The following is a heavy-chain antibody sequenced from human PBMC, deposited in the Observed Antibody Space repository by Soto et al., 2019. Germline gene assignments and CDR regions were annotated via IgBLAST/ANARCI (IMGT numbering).Heavy chain of an antibody. V-gene: IGHV4-31*03. Sequence: QVQLQESGPGLVKPSQTLSLTCTVSGGSISSGGYYWSWIRQHPGKGLEWIGYIYYSGSTYYNPSLKSRVTISVDTSKNQFSLKLSSVTAADTAVYYCARDDPVYYYGSGSYSDYYYGMDVWGQGTTVTVSS. D-gene: IGHD3-10*01. CDR2: IYYSGST. CDR3: ARDDPVYYYGSGSYSDYYYGMDV. J-gene: IGHJ6*02. CDR1: GGSISSGGYY.